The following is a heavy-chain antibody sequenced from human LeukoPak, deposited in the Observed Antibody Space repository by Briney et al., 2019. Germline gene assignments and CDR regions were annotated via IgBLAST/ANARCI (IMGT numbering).Heavy chain of an antibody. CDR2: ISSSSSYT. CDR1: GCTFSSYS. Sequence: GGSLTLSCAASGCTFSSYSMNWVRQAPGKGLEWVSSISSSSSYTYYADSVKGRFTISRDNAKNSLFLPMDSVRAEDTALYYCARGGTTMVTDYGYWGQGTLVTVSS. V-gene: IGHV3-21*01. D-gene: IGHD4-23*01. CDR3: ARGGTTMVTDYGY. J-gene: IGHJ4*02.